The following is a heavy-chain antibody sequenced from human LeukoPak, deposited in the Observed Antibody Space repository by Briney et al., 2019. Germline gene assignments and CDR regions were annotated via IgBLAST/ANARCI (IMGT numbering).Heavy chain of an antibody. Sequence: GGSLRLSCAASGFTVSSKYMSWVRQAPGKGLEWVSVIYTGETTYYADSVKGRFTISRDNSKNTLYLQMDGLRVEDTAVYYCAKVGAVAAVENWGQGTPVTVSS. D-gene: IGHD6-19*01. CDR2: IYTGETT. CDR3: AKVGAVAAVEN. V-gene: IGHV3-66*01. CDR1: GFTVSSKY. J-gene: IGHJ4*02.